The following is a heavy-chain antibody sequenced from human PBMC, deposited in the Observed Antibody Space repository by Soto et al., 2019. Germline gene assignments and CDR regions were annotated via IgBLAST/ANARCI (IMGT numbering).Heavy chain of an antibody. CDR1: GGSISSYY. D-gene: IGHD3-10*01. Sequence: SETLSLTCTVSGGSISSYYWIWIRQPPGKGLEWIGYIYYSGSTNYNPSLKSRVTISVDTSKNQFSLKLSSVTAADTAVYYCARDARKGDYYGSGSLRHYYYYGMDVWGQGTTVTVSS. CDR3: ARDARKGDYYGSGSLRHYYYYGMDV. J-gene: IGHJ6*02. V-gene: IGHV4-59*01. CDR2: IYYSGST.